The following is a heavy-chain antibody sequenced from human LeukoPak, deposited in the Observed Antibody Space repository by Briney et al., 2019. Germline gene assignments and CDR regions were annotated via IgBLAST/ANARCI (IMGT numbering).Heavy chain of an antibody. V-gene: IGHV4-30-4*01. CDR2: IYYRGCT. J-gene: IGHJ6*02. D-gene: IGHD1-26*01. CDR3: TRGSSLVHYYGMDV. CDR1: GVSISSADYD. Sequence: SQTLSLTCTVSGVSISSADYDWSWIRQPPGKGLEWIGYIYYRGCTYYNPSRKSRVTISVDTSKIQFSLKLSSVPAADTAVYYCTRGSSLVHYYGMDVWGQGTTVTVSS.